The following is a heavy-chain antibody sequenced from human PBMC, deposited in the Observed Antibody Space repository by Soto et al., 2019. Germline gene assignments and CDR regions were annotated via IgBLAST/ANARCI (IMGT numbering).Heavy chain of an antibody. CDR3: ARDLEVTMIVVVIMHYYYGMDV. D-gene: IGHD3-22*01. Sequence: AASVKVSCKASGYTFTSYGISWVRQAPGQGLEWMGWISAYNGNTNYAQKLQGRVTMTTDTSTSTAYMELRSLRSDDTAVYYCARDLEVTMIVVVIMHYYYGMDVWGQGTTVTVSS. J-gene: IGHJ6*02. CDR1: GYTFTSYG. CDR2: ISAYNGNT. V-gene: IGHV1-18*01.